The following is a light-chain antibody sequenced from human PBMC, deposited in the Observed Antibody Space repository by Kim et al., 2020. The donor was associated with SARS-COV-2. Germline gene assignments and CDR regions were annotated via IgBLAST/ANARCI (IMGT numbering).Light chain of an antibody. Sequence: DIHMTQSPSTLSASVGDRVTITCRASQSIGRWLAWYQQKPGTVPNLLVYEASTLEIGVPSRFSGSGSGRQFTLAISNLQPDDFATYYCQQYDSFPYTFGQGTKLEI. CDR1: QSIGRW. J-gene: IGKJ2*01. CDR3: QQYDSFPYT. CDR2: EAS. V-gene: IGKV1-5*03.